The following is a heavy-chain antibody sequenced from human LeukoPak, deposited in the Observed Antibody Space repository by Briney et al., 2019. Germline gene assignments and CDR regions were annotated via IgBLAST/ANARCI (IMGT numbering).Heavy chain of an antibody. V-gene: IGHV1-18*01. CDR1: GYTFTSYG. CDR3: ARERRDYYDSSGYYYASFDP. J-gene: IGHJ5*02. CDR2: ISAYNGNT. D-gene: IGHD3-22*01. Sequence: ASVKVSCKASGYTFTSYGISWVRQAPGQGLEWMGWISAYNGNTNYAQKLQGRVTMTTDTSTSTAYMELSRLRSDDTAVYYCARERRDYYDSSGYYYASFDPWGQGTLVTVSS.